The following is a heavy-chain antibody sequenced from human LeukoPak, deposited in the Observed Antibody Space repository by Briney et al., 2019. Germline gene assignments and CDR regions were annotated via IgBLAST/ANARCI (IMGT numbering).Heavy chain of an antibody. CDR1: GGSFSGHY. D-gene: IGHD3-22*01. CDR3: ARGDLLAGYYDSSGSDY. Sequence: SETLSLTCAVYGGSFSGHYWSWIRQPPGKGLEWIGEINHSGSTNYNPSLKSRVTISVDTSKNQFSLKLSSVTAADTAVYYCARGDLLAGYYDSSGSDYWGQGTLVTVSS. J-gene: IGHJ4*02. V-gene: IGHV4-34*01. CDR2: INHSGST.